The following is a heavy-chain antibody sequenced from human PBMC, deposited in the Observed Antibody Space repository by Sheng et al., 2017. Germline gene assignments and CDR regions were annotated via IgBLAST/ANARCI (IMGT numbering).Heavy chain of an antibody. Sequence: EMQLVESGGALVQTGGSLRLSCVSSQFTFGTYAMSWVRQAPGKGLEWVSAISGSGGSANYADSVKGRFTVSRDNSKNTLYLQMNSLRAEDTALYYCAKLGXSVSYGDY. J-gene: IGHJ4*01. D-gene: IGHD3-10*01. CDR1: QFTFGTYA. CDR2: ISGSGGSA. V-gene: IGHV3-23*04. CDR3: AKLGXSVSYGDY.